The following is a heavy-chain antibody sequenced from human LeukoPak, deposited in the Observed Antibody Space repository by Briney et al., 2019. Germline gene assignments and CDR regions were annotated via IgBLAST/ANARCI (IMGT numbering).Heavy chain of an antibody. CDR3: ARVAGSIDY. CDR1: GYTFTTYD. J-gene: IGHJ4*02. CDR2: MSPNSGYT. Sequence: GASVKVSCKASGYTFTTYDINWVRQATGQGLEWMGWMSPNSGYTGYAQKFQGRVTITRDTSISTAYMELSSLRSEDTAVYYCARVAGSIDYWGQGTLVTVSS. D-gene: IGHD6-19*01. V-gene: IGHV1-8*03.